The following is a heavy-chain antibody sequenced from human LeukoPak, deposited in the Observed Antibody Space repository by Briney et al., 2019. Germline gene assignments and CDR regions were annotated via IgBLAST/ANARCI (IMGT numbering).Heavy chain of an antibody. CDR1: GYTLTELS. Sequence: ASVNVSCKVSGYTLTELSMHWVRQAPGKGLEWMGGFDPEDGETIYAQKFQGRVTMTEDTSTDTAYMELSSLRSEDTAVYYCAASSWYGGDFDYWGQGTLVTVSS. CDR3: AASSWYGGDFDY. D-gene: IGHD6-13*01. J-gene: IGHJ4*02. V-gene: IGHV1-24*01. CDR2: FDPEDGET.